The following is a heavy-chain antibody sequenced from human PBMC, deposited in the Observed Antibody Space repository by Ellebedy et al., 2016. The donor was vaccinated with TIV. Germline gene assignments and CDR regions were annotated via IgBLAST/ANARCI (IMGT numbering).Heavy chain of an antibody. CDR1: GYTFTSYG. D-gene: IGHD2-2*01. CDR3: ARDGLGYCSSTSCQRKNWFDP. J-gene: IGHJ5*02. Sequence: ASVKVSXXASGYTFTSYGISWVRQAPGQGLEWMGWISAYNGNTNYAQKLQGRVTMTTDTSTSTAYMELRNLRSDDTAVYYCARDGLGYCSSTSCQRKNWFDPWGQGTLVTVSS. V-gene: IGHV1-18*01. CDR2: ISAYNGNT.